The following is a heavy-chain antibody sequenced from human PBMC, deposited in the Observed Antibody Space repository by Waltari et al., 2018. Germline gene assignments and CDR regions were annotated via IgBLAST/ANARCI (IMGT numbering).Heavy chain of an antibody. V-gene: IGHV1-2*02. J-gene: IGHJ6*02. CDR3: ARDRDFWSGYYTVTNYYGMDV. D-gene: IGHD3-3*01. CDR2: SNPNSGGT. CDR1: GYTFTGYY. Sequence: QVQLVQSGAEVKKPGASVKVSCKASGYTFTGYYMHWVRQAPGQGLEWMGWSNPNSGGTNYAQKFKGRVTMTRDTSISTAYMELSRLRSDDTAVYYCARDRDFWSGYYTVTNYYGMDVWGQGTTVTVSS.